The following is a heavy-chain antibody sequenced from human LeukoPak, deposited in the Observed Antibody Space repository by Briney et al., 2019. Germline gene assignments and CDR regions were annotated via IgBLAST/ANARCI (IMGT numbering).Heavy chain of an antibody. Sequence: KPSETLSLTCAVYGGSFSGYYWGWIRQPPGKGLEWIGSIYHSGSTYYNPSLKSRVTISVDTSKNQFSLKLSSVTAADTAVYYCARDDYDFWSGYYQPQDYWGQGTLVTVSS. CDR1: GGSFSGYY. D-gene: IGHD3-3*01. CDR3: ARDDYDFWSGYYQPQDY. J-gene: IGHJ4*02. V-gene: IGHV4-38-2*02. CDR2: IYHSGST.